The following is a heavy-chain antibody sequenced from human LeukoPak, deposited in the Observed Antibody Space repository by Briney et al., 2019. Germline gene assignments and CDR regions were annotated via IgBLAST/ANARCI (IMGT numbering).Heavy chain of an antibody. CDR2: ISGSGGST. Sequence: PGGSLRLSCAASGFTFSSYAMSWVRQPPGKGLEWVSAISGSGGSTYYADSVKGRFTISRDNSKNTLYLQMNSLRAEDTALYYCAKGVKSSTSCPIDYWGQGTLGTVSS. J-gene: IGHJ4*02. CDR3: AKGVKSSTSCPIDY. D-gene: IGHD2-2*01. CDR1: GFTFSSYA. V-gene: IGHV3-23*01.